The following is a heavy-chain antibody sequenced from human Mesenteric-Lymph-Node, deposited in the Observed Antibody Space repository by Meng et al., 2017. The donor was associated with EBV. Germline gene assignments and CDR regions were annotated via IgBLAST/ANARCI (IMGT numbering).Heavy chain of an antibody. Sequence: QVQLQQWGAGLLKPSVTLSLTCAVYGGSFSTFYWSWIRQPPGKGLEWIGEINHSGNTNYNPSLKSRVTISVDTSKNQFSLRLTSVTAADTAVYYCARVGEADSGDYPNEDSWGQGTLVTVSS. J-gene: IGHJ4*02. CDR1: GGSFSTFY. V-gene: IGHV4-34*01. CDR3: ARVGEADSGDYPNEDS. CDR2: INHSGNT. D-gene: IGHD4-17*01.